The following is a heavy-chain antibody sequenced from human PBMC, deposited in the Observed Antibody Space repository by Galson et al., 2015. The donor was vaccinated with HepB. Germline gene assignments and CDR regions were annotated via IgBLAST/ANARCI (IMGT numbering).Heavy chain of an antibody. CDR2: IWYDGSNK. Sequence: SLRLSCAASGFTFSSYGMHWVRQAPGKGLEWVAVIWYDGSNKYYADSVKGRFTISRDNSKNTLYLQMNSLRAEDTAVYYCARGGQRYCSSTSCYSWFDPWGQGTLVTVSS. D-gene: IGHD2-2*01. CDR3: ARGGQRYCSSTSCYSWFDP. V-gene: IGHV3-33*01. J-gene: IGHJ5*02. CDR1: GFTFSSYG.